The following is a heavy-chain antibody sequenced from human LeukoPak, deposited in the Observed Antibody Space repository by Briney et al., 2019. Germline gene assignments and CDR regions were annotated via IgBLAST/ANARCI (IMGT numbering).Heavy chain of an antibody. V-gene: IGHV4-38-2*02. D-gene: IGHD3-22*01. CDR2: IYHSGST. Sequence: SETLSLTCTVSGYSISSGYYWGWIRQPPGKGLEWIGSIYHSGSTYYNPSLKSRVTISVDTSKNQFSLKLSSVTAADTAVYYCARYYDSSGPVYYWGQGTLVTVSS. J-gene: IGHJ4*02. CDR1: GYSISSGYY. CDR3: ARYYDSSGPVYY.